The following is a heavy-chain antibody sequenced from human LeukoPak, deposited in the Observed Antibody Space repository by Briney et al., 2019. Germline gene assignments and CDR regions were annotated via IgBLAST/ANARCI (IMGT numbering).Heavy chain of an antibody. CDR2: ISGSGGST. Sequence: GGSLRLSCAASGFTFSSYAMSWVRQAPGKGLEWVSGISGSGGSTYYADSVKGWFTISRDNSKNTLYLQMNSLRAEDTAVYYCAKIVLSVAGTGVRYFDYWGQGTLVTVSS. CDR1: GFTFSSYA. D-gene: IGHD6-19*01. CDR3: AKIVLSVAGTGVRYFDY. V-gene: IGHV3-23*01. J-gene: IGHJ4*02.